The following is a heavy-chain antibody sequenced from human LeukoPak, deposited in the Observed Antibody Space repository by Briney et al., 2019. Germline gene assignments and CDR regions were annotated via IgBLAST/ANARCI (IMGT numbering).Heavy chain of an antibody. CDR1: GYTFTGYC. J-gene: IGHJ3*02. V-gene: IGHV1-2*02. Sequence: ASVKVSCKASGYTFTGYCMHWVRQAPGQGLEWMGWINPKSGGTNYAQKLQGRVTMTTDTSTSTAYMELRSLRSDDTAVYYCARVMKQWLVGDAFDIWGQGTMVTVSS. CDR3: ARVMKQWLVGDAFDI. D-gene: IGHD6-19*01. CDR2: INPKSGGT.